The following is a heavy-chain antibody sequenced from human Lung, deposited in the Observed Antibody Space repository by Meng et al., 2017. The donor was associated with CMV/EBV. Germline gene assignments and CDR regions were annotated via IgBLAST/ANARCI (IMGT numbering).Heavy chain of an antibody. CDR3: ARGSRDEAFQH. D-gene: IGHD5-24*01. CDR2: IYTSGSI. V-gene: IGHV4-4*07. J-gene: IGHJ1*01. Sequence: QGQLQESGPGLVTPSAHLSLIWSVFGGSISSYYLRWIRQPAGKGLEWIGRIYTSGSINYNPSLKSRVTMSVDTSKNQFSLKLSSVTAADTAVYYCARGSRDEAFQHWGQGTLVTVSS. CDR1: GGSISSYY.